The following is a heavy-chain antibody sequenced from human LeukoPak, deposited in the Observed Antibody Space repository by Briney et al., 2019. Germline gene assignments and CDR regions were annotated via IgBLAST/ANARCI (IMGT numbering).Heavy chain of an antibody. V-gene: IGHV3-23*01. J-gene: IGHJ4*02. CDR1: GFTFSSYT. D-gene: IGHD5-18*01. CDR3: AKGGGYSYGGGSDY. CDR2: ISGSGGST. Sequence: GGSLRLSCAASGFTFSSYTMSWVRQAPGKGLEWVSAISGSGGSTYYADSVKGRFTIFRDNSKNTLYLQMNSLRAEDTAVYYCAKGGGYSYGGGSDYWGQGTLVTVSS.